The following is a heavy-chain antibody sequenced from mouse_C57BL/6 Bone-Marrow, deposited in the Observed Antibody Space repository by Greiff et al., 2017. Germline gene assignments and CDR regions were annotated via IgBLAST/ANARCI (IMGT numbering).Heavy chain of an antibody. Sequence: QVQLQQSGAELVRPGASVTLSCKASGYTFTDYEMHWVKQTPVHGLEWIGALDPETGGTAYNQKFKGKAILTADKSSSTAYMELRSLTSEDSAVXYCTREGNYAYWGQGTLVTVSA. CDR3: TREGNYAY. V-gene: IGHV1-15*01. D-gene: IGHD2-1*01. CDR2: LDPETGGT. CDR1: GYTFTDYE. J-gene: IGHJ3*01.